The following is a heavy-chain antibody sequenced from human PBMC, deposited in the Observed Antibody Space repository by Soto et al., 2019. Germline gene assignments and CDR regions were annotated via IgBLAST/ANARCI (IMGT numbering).Heavy chain of an antibody. CDR3: ARGSSYCSSTSCVYYYMDV. Sequence: ASVKVSCKASGYTFTSYDINWVRQATGQGLEWMGWMNPNSGNTGYAQKFQGRVTMTRNTSISTAYMELSSLRSEDTAVYYCARGSSYCSSTSCVYYYMDVWGKGTTVTVSS. V-gene: IGHV1-8*01. J-gene: IGHJ6*03. CDR2: MNPNSGNT. CDR1: GYTFTSYD. D-gene: IGHD2-2*01.